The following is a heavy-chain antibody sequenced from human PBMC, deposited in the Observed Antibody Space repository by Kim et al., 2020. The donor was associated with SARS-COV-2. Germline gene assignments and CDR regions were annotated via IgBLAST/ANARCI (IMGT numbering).Heavy chain of an antibody. Sequence: ASVKVSCKASGYTFTSYGISWVRQAPGQGLEWMGWISAYNDNTNYPQKVQGRVTMTTDTSTSTAYMELRSLRSDDTAVYYCARDRGCSGWYRPDYWGQGTLVTVSS. D-gene: IGHD6-19*01. CDR3: ARDRGCSGWYRPDY. J-gene: IGHJ4*02. CDR1: GYTFTSYG. V-gene: IGHV1-18*01. CDR2: ISAYNDNT.